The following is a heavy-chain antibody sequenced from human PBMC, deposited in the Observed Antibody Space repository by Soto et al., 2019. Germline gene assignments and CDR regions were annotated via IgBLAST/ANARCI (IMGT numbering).Heavy chain of an antibody. J-gene: IGHJ4*02. Sequence: PSETLSLTCAVSGGSISSSNWWSWVRQPPGKGLEWIGEIYHSGSTNYNPSLKSRVTISVDKSKNQFSLKLSSVTAADTAVYYCAREENDFWSGYYKGPYYFDDWGQGTLVT. CDR2: IYHSGST. CDR1: GGSISSSNW. D-gene: IGHD3-3*01. CDR3: AREENDFWSGYYKGPYYFDD. V-gene: IGHV4-4*02.